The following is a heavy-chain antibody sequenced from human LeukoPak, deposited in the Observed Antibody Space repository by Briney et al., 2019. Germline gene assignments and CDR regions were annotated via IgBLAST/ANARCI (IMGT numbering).Heavy chain of an antibody. CDR2: IIPIFGTT. J-gene: IGHJ4*02. D-gene: IGHD3-16*01. Sequence: SVKVSCKASGYTITSYDINWVRQATGQGLEWMGGIIPIFGTTNYARKFRGRVTLTADKSTRTAYMELSSLRSEDTAVYYCARDNDSRDPPHFDYWGQGTLVTVSS. CDR1: GYTITSYD. V-gene: IGHV1-69*06. CDR3: ARDNDSRDPPHFDY.